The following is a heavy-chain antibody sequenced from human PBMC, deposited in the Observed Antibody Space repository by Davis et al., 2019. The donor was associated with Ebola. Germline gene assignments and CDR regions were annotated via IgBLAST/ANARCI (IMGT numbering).Heavy chain of an antibody. CDR1: GYTFTSYG. CDR2: ISAYNGNT. V-gene: IGHV1-18*01. J-gene: IGHJ6*02. Sequence: ASVKVSCKASGYTFTSYGISWVRQAPGQGLEWMGWISAYNGNTNYAQKLQGRVTMTTDTSTSTAYMELRSLRSDDTAVYYCARDYRVWHYYYGMDVWGQGTTVTVSS. CDR3: ARDYRVWHYYYGMDV. D-gene: IGHD4-11*01.